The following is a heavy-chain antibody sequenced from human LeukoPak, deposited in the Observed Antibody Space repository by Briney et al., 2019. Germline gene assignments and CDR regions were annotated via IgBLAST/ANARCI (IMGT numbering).Heavy chain of an antibody. J-gene: IGHJ4*02. D-gene: IGHD2-21*01. CDR2: IKQDGSEK. Sequence: PGGSLRLSCAASGFTFSSYAMHWVRQAPGKGLEWVAAIKQDGSEKYYVDSVKGRFTISRDNAKNSLYLQMNRLRVEDTALYYCASGVAFDYWGQGTLVTVSS. V-gene: IGHV3-7*01. CDR1: GFTFSSYA. CDR3: ASGVAFDY.